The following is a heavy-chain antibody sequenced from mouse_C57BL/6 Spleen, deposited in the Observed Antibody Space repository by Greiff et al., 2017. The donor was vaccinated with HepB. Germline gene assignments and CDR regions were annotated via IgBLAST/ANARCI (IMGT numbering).Heavy chain of an antibody. CDR2: IYPGSGST. V-gene: IGHV1-55*01. CDR3: ARVDDGYFAWFAY. Sequence: QVQLQQPGAELVKPGASVKMSCKASGYTFTSYWITWVKQRPGQGLEWIGDIYPGSGSTNYNEKFNSKATLTVDTSSSTAAMQLSSLTSEDSAVYYCARVDDGYFAWFAYWGQGTLVTVSA. D-gene: IGHD2-3*01. J-gene: IGHJ3*01. CDR1: GYTFTSYW.